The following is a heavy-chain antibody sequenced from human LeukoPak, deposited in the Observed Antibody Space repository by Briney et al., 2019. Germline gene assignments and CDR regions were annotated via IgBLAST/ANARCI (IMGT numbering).Heavy chain of an antibody. CDR2: IDWNGGST. J-gene: IGHJ4*02. CDR3: VREFWFGESSSFDY. V-gene: IGHV3-20*04. CDR1: GFNLFDFW. Sequence: GCPRNSCAAPGFNLFDFWMNRVRPTSPEGVEWVSGIDWNGGSTGYADSVKGRFTISRDNAKNSLYLQMNSLRAEDTALYYCVREFWFGESSSFDYWGQGTLVTVSS. D-gene: IGHD3-10*01.